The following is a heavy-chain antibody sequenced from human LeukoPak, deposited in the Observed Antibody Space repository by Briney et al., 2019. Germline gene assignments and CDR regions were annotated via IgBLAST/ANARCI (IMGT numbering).Heavy chain of an antibody. V-gene: IGHV3-30-3*01. CDR1: GFTFSSYA. Sequence: GGSLRLSCAASGFTFSSYAMHWVRQAPGKGLEWVAVISYDGSNKYYADSVKGRFTMSRDNSKNTLYLQMNSLRAEDTAVYYCARDITIFGVVIYYYYGMDVWGQGTTVTVSS. D-gene: IGHD3-3*01. CDR2: ISYDGSNK. CDR3: ARDITIFGVVIYYYYGMDV. J-gene: IGHJ6*02.